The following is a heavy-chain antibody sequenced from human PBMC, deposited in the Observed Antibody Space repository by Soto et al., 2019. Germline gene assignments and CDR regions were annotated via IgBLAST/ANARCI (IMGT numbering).Heavy chain of an antibody. CDR1: GFTVSSNY. CDR2: IYSGGST. V-gene: IGHV3-66*01. Sequence: PGGSLRLSCAASGFTVSSNYMSWVRQAPGKGLEWVSVIYSGGSTYYADSVKGRFTISRDNSKNTLYLQMNSLRAEDTAVYYCARDPRGWEPGFDYWGQGTLVTVSS. CDR3: ARDPRGWEPGFDY. J-gene: IGHJ4*02. D-gene: IGHD1-26*01.